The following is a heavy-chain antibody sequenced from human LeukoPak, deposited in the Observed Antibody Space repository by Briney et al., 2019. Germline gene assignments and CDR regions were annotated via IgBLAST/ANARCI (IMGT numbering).Heavy chain of an antibody. Sequence: GGSLRLSCAASGFTFSSYAMSWVRQAPGKGLEWVSAISGSGGSTYYADSVKGRFTISRDKSKNTLYLQMNSLRAEDTAVYYCAKDSLLTGEGWDYYYIDVWGKGTTVTVSS. CDR1: GFTFSSYA. CDR3: AKDSLLTGEGWDYYYIDV. CDR2: ISGSGGST. D-gene: IGHD7-27*01. J-gene: IGHJ6*03. V-gene: IGHV3-23*01.